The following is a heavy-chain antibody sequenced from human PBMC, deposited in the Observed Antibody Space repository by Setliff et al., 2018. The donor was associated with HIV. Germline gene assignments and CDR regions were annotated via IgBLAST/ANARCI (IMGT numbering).Heavy chain of an antibody. CDR2: INPNTGGT. Sequence: ASVKVSCKVFGFTLSEVSIHWVRQAPGKGLEWMAWINPNTGGTQYAQKFQGRVTVTRDTPISTAYMEIKKLTSDDTAVYYCARDNRTGYSGGWPLDYWGQGTVVTVS. CDR1: GFTLSEVS. CDR3: ARDNRTGYSGGWPLDY. D-gene: IGHD5-12*01. J-gene: IGHJ4*02. V-gene: IGHV1-2*02.